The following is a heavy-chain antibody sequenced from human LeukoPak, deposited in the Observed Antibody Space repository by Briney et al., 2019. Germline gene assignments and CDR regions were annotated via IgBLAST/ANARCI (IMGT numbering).Heavy chain of an antibody. Sequence: GGSLRLSCAASGFTFNSYSMNWVRQAPGKGREWVSSISSSSSYIYYADSVKGRFTISRDNAKNSLYLQMNSRRAEDTAVYYCARAGGATVPYYYGMDVWGQGTTVTVSS. V-gene: IGHV3-21*01. CDR1: GFTFNSYS. D-gene: IGHD1-26*01. J-gene: IGHJ6*02. CDR2: ISSSSSYI. CDR3: ARAGGATVPYYYGMDV.